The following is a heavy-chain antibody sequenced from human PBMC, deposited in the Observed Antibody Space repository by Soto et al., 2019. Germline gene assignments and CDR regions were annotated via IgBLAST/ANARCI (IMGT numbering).Heavy chain of an antibody. CDR3: ASYTPFGGDGWGFNCSTTTGFDP. CDR2: IYMSGST. D-gene: IGHD3-10*01. V-gene: IGHV4-4*07. CDR1: GGSITSYY. J-gene: IGHJ5*02. Sequence: SGPLCLTCTVAGGSITSYYWSWLRQPDGKGLEWIGRIYMSGSTNYNPSLTSRVTMSVDTSKNQLSLQLTSVTAADTAMYYCASYTPFGGDGWGFNCSTTTGFDPWAQGTLLPVSS.